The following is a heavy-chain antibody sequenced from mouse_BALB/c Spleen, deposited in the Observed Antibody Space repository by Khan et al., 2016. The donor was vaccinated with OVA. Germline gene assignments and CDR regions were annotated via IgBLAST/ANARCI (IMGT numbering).Heavy chain of an antibody. V-gene: IGHV1S137*01. J-gene: IGHJ3*01. Sequence: QVQLQQSGAELVRPGVSVKISCKGSGYIFTDFSMHWVKRSHAKSLEWIGVISTYYGDSIYNQNFKDKATLTVEKSSSTAYMELARLTSEDSAIYYCARGSGNYHFAYWGQGTLVTVSA. CDR1: GYIFTDFS. CDR3: ARGSGNYHFAY. D-gene: IGHD2-1*01. CDR2: ISTYYGDS.